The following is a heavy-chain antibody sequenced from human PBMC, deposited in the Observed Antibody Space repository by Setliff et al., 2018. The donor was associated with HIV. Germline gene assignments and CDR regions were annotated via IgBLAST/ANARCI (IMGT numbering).Heavy chain of an antibody. CDR1: GVSVNNDDDY. Sequence: KPSETLSLTCAVSGVSVNNDDDYWGWIRQPPGKGLEWIAIIHQSGTAHKRPSLKSRVTISLDTSMNQFSLKLSSVTAADRAVYYCARHRDPPGSSWIYYYSYMDVWGKGATVTVSS. J-gene: IGHJ6*03. CDR2: IHQSGTA. D-gene: IGHD6-13*01. CDR3: ARHRDPPGSSWIYYYSYMDV. V-gene: IGHV4-39*01.